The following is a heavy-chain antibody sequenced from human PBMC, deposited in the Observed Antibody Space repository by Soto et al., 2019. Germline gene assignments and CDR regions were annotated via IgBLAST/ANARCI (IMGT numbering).Heavy chain of an antibody. CDR1: GGSISSTNW. D-gene: IGHD2-15*01. CDR3: ATLPPRIVVVVLPIPS. J-gene: IGHJ4*02. V-gene: IGHV4-4*02. Sequence: QVQLQQSGPRLARPSGTLSLTCVVSGGSISSTNWWTWVRQTPGKGLEWIGEVYHTGSTKYNPSLRNRVTLSLDKSNKQFSLNLKSVTAADTAVYYCATLPPRIVVVVLPIPSWGQGTLVTVSS. CDR2: VYHTGST.